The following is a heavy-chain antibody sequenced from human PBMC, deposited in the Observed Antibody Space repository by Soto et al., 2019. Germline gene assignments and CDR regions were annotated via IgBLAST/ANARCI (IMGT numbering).Heavy chain of an antibody. J-gene: IGHJ5*02. CDR3: ARHGFYGDYSSNYFDP. CDR1: GYSFTHYW. CDR2: IYPRDSTT. D-gene: IGHD4-17*01. Sequence: GESLKISCKGSGYSFTHYWIAWVRQMPGQGLEYMGIIYPRDSTTRFSPSFQGQVTISADKSFSTAYLQWNSLKASDTAMYYCARHGFYGDYSSNYFDPWGQGTLVTVSS. V-gene: IGHV5-51*01.